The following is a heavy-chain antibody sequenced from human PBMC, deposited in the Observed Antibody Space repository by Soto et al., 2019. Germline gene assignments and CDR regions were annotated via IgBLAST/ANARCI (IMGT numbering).Heavy chain of an antibody. CDR3: ARDSSRSGYFDWLPPAGASGMDV. Sequence: QVQLVQSGAEVKKPGASVKVSCKASGYTFTSYGISWVRQAPGQGLEWMGWISAYNGNTNYAQKLQGRVTKTTDTSTSTAYMELRSLRSDDTAVYYCARDSSRSGYFDWLPPAGASGMDVWGQGTTVTVSS. D-gene: IGHD3-9*01. J-gene: IGHJ6*02. CDR2: ISAYNGNT. CDR1: GYTFTSYG. V-gene: IGHV1-18*01.